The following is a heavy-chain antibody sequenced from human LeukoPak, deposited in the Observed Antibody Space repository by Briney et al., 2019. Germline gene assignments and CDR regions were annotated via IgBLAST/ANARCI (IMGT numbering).Heavy chain of an antibody. V-gene: IGHV3-30*04. Sequence: GGSLRLSCAASGFTFSSYAMHWVRQAPGKGLEWVAVISYDGSNKYYADSVKGRFTISRDNSKNTLYLQMNSLRAEDSALYYCTRGGFGAHYYYYMDVWGKGTTVTVSS. D-gene: IGHD3-16*01. CDR1: GFTFSSYA. J-gene: IGHJ6*03. CDR2: ISYDGSNK. CDR3: TRGGFGAHYYYYMDV.